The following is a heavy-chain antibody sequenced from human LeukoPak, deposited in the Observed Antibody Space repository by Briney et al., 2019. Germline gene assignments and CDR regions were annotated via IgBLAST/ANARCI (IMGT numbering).Heavy chain of an antibody. J-gene: IGHJ4*02. CDR2: IIPIFGTA. CDR1: GGTSSSYA. D-gene: IGHD4-17*01. Sequence: ASVKVSCKASGGTSSSYAISWVRQAPGQGLEWMGGIIPIFGTANYAQKFQGRVTITTDESTSTAYMELSSLRSEDTAVYYCARVTYDYGDQGGYWGQGTLVTVSS. V-gene: IGHV1-69*05. CDR3: ARVTYDYGDQGGY.